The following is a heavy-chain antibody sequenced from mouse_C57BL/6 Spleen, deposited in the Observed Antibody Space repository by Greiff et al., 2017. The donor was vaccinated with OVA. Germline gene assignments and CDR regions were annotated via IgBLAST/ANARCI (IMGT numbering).Heavy chain of an antibody. D-gene: IGHD1-1*01. J-gene: IGHJ2*01. Sequence: VQLQQSGAELARPGASVKLSCKASGYTFTSYGISWVKQRPGQGLEWIGEIYPRSGNTYYNEKFKGKATLTADKSSSTAYLELRSLTSEDSAVYYCARTLYNYGSSAPGLRGQGTTLTVSS. CDR2: IYPRSGNT. CDR3: ARTLYNYGSSAPGL. V-gene: IGHV1-81*01. CDR1: GYTFTSYG.